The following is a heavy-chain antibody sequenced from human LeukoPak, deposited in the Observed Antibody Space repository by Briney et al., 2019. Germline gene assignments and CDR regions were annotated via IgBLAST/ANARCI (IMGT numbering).Heavy chain of an antibody. V-gene: IGHV3-43*01. CDR2: VNWHGTT. CDR1: GFIFEDYT. CDR3: AKDLTHESSGSVIDT. J-gene: IGHJ5*02. Sequence: GGSLRLSCAASGFIFEDYTMHWVRQVPGKTLEWVSLVNWHGTTYYADSLKGRFTISRDNSKNSLYLQMDSLRTEDTAFYYCAKDLTHESSGSVIDTWGLGTLVTVSS. D-gene: IGHD3-22*01.